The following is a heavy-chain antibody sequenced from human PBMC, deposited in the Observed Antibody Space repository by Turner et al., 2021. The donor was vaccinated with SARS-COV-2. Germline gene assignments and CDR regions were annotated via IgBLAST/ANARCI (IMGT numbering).Heavy chain of an antibody. J-gene: IGHJ6*02. D-gene: IGHD5-18*01. CDR2: IDSSGST. CDR3: AREMGYGYPTTTEDSYYYYYGMDV. Sequence: QVLLQESGPGLVTPSETLSLTCTVSGGSISSYYWSWIRQPAGKGLEWIGRIDSSGSTNDNPYLKSRVTMAVDTSKNQFSLKLSSVTAADTAVYYCAREMGYGYPTTTEDSYYYYYGMDVWGQGTTVTVSS. CDR1: GGSISSYY. V-gene: IGHV4-4*07.